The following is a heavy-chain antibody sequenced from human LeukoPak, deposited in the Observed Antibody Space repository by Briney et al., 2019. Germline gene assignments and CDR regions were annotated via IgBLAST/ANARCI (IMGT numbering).Heavy chain of an antibody. CDR3: ARVPAYGGNLSLVYYFDY. J-gene: IGHJ4*02. CDR1: GFTFSSYW. CDR2: INSDGSST. Sequence: GGSLRLSCAASGFTFSSYWMHWVRQAPGKGLVWVSRINSDGSSTSYADSVKGRFTISRDNAKNTLYLQMNSLRAEDTAVYYCARVPAYGGNLSLVYYFDYWGQGTLVTVSS. D-gene: IGHD4-23*01. V-gene: IGHV3-74*01.